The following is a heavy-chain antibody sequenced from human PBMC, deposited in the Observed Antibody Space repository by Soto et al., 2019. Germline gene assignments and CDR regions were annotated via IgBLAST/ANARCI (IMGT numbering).Heavy chain of an antibody. CDR3: IRDYGEPGSTNAFDI. J-gene: IGHJ3*02. Sequence: VQLVESGGGLVKPGGSLRLSCAASGFTFSDYYMSWIRQAPGKGLEWVSRINGDGSGTNYADFVEGRFTISRDNAKNTLYLKISSLRAEDTAVYYCIRDYGEPGSTNAFDIWGQGTVVTVSS. CDR2: INGDGSGT. D-gene: IGHD3-10*01. V-gene: IGHV3-74*01. CDR1: GFTFSDYY.